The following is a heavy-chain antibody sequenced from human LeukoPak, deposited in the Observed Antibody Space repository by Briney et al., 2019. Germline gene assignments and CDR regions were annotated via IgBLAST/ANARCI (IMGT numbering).Heavy chain of an antibody. J-gene: IGHJ4*02. CDR1: GFTFSSYS. Sequence: GGSLRLSCAASGFTFSSYSMNWVRQAPGKGLEWVSSISSSSSYIYYADSVKGRFTISRDNAKSSLYLQMNSLRAEDTAVYYCAGFLRPRYDYWGQGTLVTVSS. CDR3: AGFLRPRYDY. V-gene: IGHV3-21*01. D-gene: IGHD2/OR15-2a*01. CDR2: ISSSSSYI.